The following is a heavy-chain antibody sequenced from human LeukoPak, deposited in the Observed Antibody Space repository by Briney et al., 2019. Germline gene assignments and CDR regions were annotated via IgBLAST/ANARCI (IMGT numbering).Heavy chain of an antibody. J-gene: IGHJ4*02. CDR3: ARASGYSYGYDY. CDR1: GGSISSGSYY. V-gene: IGHV4-61*02. Sequence: SQTLSLTCTVSGGSISSGSYYWSWIRQPAGKGLEWIGRIYTSGSTTYNPSLKSRVTISIDTSKNQFSLQLSSVTAADTAVYYCARASGYSYGYDYWGQGTLVTVSS. CDR2: IYTSGST. D-gene: IGHD5-18*01.